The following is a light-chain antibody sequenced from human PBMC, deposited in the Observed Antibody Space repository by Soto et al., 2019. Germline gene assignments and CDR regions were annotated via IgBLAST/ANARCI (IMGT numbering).Light chain of an antibody. Sequence: QSVVTQPASVSGSPGQSITISCTGTSSDVGDNNYVSWYQHHPGKAPKLIIYEVRNRPSGVSNRFSGAKSGNTASLTISGLQAEDEADYYCSSYRTGSAFYVFGSGTKLTVL. J-gene: IGLJ1*01. CDR1: SSDVGDNNY. V-gene: IGLV2-14*01. CDR2: EVR. CDR3: SSYRTGSAFYV.